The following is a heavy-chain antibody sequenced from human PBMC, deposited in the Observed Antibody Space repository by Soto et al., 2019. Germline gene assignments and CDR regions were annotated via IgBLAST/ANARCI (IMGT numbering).Heavy chain of an antibody. Sequence: QVQLVESGGGVVQPGRSLRLSCAASGFTFSSYAMHWVRQAPGKGLEWVAVISYDGSNKYYADSVKGRFTISRDNSKNTLYLQMNSLRAEDTAVYYCARDRSIVGATSGYWGQGTLVTVSS. V-gene: IGHV3-30-3*01. CDR2: ISYDGSNK. CDR3: ARDRSIVGATSGY. CDR1: GFTFSSYA. J-gene: IGHJ4*02. D-gene: IGHD1-26*01.